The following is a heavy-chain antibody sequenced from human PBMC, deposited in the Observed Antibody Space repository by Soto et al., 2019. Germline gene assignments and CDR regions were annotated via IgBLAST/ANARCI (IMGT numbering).Heavy chain of an antibody. V-gene: IGHV3-13*01. Sequence: EVQLVESGGGLVQPGGSLRLSCAASGFTFSSFDMHWVRQPTGKGLEWVSAIGTAGDTYYPGSVKGRFTISRDNAKNSLHLEMDSLRAGDTAVYYCAREARVFGQAFDVWGQGTMVTVSS. D-gene: IGHD3-3*01. CDR3: AREARVFGQAFDV. J-gene: IGHJ3*01. CDR2: IGTAGDT. CDR1: GFTFSSFD.